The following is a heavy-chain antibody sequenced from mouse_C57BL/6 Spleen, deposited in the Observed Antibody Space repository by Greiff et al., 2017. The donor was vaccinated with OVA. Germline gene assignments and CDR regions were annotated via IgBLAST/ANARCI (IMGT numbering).Heavy chain of an antibody. V-gene: IGHV1-82*01. J-gene: IGHJ1*03. CDR3: ARRASYSNYGYFDV. CDR2: IYPGDGDT. Sequence: QVQLQQSGPELVKPGASVKISCKASGYAFSSSWMNWVKQRPGKGLEWIGRIYPGDGDTNYNGKFKGKATLTADKSSSTAYMQLSSLTSEDSAVYFCARRASYSNYGYFDVWGTGTTVTVSS. D-gene: IGHD2-5*01. CDR1: GYAFSSSW.